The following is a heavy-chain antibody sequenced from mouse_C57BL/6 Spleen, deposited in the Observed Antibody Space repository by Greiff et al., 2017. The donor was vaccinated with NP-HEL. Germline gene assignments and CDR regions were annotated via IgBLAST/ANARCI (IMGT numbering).Heavy chain of an antibody. Sequence: VQLQQSGPELVKPGASVKISCKASGYAFSSSWMNWVKQRPGKGLEWIGRIYPGDGDTNYNGKFKGKATLTADKSSSTAYMQLSRLTSEDSAVYFCESSGDKGYWGQGTTLTVSS. V-gene: IGHV1-82*01. CDR2: IYPGDGDT. D-gene: IGHD3-1*01. CDR1: GYAFSSSW. J-gene: IGHJ2*01. CDR3: ESSGDKGY.